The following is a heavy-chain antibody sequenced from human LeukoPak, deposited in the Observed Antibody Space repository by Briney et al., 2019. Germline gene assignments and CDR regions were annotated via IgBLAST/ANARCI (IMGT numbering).Heavy chain of an antibody. J-gene: IGHJ3*02. CDR2: IIPILGIA. Sequence: SVKVSXKASGGTFSSYTISWVRQAPGQGLEWMGRIIPILGIANYAQKFQGRVTITADKSTSTAYMELSSLRSEDTAVYYCARDSRGSNSNPRIAAEGDAFDIWGQGTMVTVSS. CDR3: ARDSRGSNSNPRIAAEGDAFDI. V-gene: IGHV1-69*04. D-gene: IGHD1-20*01. CDR1: GGTFSSYT.